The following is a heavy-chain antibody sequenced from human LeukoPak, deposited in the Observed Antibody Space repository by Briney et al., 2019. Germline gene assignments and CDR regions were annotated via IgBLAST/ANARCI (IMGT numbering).Heavy chain of an antibody. CDR2: IYYSGST. D-gene: IGHD3-9*01. J-gene: IGHJ6*03. V-gene: IGHV4-39*01. Sequence: IPSETLSLTCTVSGDSISSSSYYWGWIRQPPGKGLEWIGSIYYSGSTYYNPSLKSRVNISVDTSKNQFSLKISSVTAADTAVYYCARHSYYDILTGYSTPYYYYYYMDVWGKGTTVTVSS. CDR1: GDSISSSSYY. CDR3: ARHSYYDILTGYSTPYYYYYYMDV.